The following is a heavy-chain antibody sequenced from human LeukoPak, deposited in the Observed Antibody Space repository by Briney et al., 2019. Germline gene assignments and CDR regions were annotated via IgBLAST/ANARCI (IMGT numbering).Heavy chain of an antibody. J-gene: IGHJ5*02. V-gene: IGHV3-23*01. Sequence: PGGSLRLSCAASGFTLGSANAMTWVRQAPGKGLEWVSAISGSGGSTYYADSVKGRFTISRDNSKNTLYLQMNSLRAEDTAVYYCAKTYGAGWFDPWGQGTLVTVSS. D-gene: IGHD4-17*01. CDR1: GFTLGSANA. CDR2: ISGSGGST. CDR3: AKTYGAGWFDP.